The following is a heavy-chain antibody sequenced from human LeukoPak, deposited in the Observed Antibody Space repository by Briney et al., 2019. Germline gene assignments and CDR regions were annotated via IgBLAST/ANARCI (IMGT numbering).Heavy chain of an antibody. J-gene: IGHJ4*02. CDR3: ARSSTTYYYFDF. Sequence: ASVKVSCKASGYTFTDYYIHWVRQAPGQGLEWMGRINPTSGRTTSAQKFRGRVTMTRDTSINTAYMELSRLRSDDTAVFYCARSSTTYYYFDFWGQGALVTVSS. D-gene: IGHD2-2*01. CDR1: GYTFTDYY. V-gene: IGHV1-2*06. CDR2: INPTSGRT.